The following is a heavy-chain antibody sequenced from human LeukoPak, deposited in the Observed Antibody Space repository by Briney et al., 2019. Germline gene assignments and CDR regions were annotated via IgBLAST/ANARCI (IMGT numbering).Heavy chain of an antibody. CDR1: GGTFSSYA. Sequence: ASVKVSCKASGGTFSSYAISWVRQAPGQGLEWMGGIIPIFGTANYAQKFQGRVTITTDESTSTAYMELSSLRSEDTAVYYCARVSYGSGSYWEQIYAFDIWGQGTMVTVPS. J-gene: IGHJ3*02. CDR3: ARVSYGSGSYWEQIYAFDI. D-gene: IGHD3-10*01. V-gene: IGHV1-69*05. CDR2: IIPIFGTA.